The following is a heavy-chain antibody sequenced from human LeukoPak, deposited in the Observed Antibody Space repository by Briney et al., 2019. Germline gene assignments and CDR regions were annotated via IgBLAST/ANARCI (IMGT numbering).Heavy chain of an antibody. J-gene: IGHJ4*02. D-gene: IGHD3-22*01. CDR2: INWNGGST. CDR3: ARAVGYYYDSSGYEFDY. CDR1: GFTFDDYG. Sequence: GGSLRLSCAASGFTFDDYGMSWVRQAPGKGLEWVSGINWNGGSTGYADSVKGRFTISRDNAKNSLYLQMNSLRAEDTALYYCARAVGYYYDSSGYEFDYWGQGTLVTVFS. V-gene: IGHV3-20*04.